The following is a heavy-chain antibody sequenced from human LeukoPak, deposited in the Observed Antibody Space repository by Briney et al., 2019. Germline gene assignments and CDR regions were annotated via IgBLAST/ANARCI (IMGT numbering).Heavy chain of an antibody. CDR2: ISGDNGDT. Sequence: RASVKVSCKASGYTFTTYGISWVRQAPGQGLEWLGWISGDNGDTNYAQNLQGRVTMTTDTSTSTAYMELRSLTYDDTAVYYCARDRYGVRSGSCDYWGQGTLVTVSS. J-gene: IGHJ4*02. D-gene: IGHD1-26*01. CDR3: ARDRYGVRSGSCDY. V-gene: IGHV1-18*01. CDR1: GYTFTTYG.